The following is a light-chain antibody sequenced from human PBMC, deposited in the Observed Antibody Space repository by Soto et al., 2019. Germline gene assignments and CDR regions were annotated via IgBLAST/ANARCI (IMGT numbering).Light chain of an antibody. V-gene: IGKV1-9*01. CDR3: LQHTSYPFT. J-gene: IGKJ3*01. CDR1: QGISSY. CDR2: AAS. Sequence: DIQLTQSPSFLSASVGDRVTITCRASQGISSYLAWYQQKPGKAPELLIYAASTLQSGVPSRFSGSGSGTDFTLTISSLQPEDSATYYCLQHTSYPFTFGPGTKVDIK.